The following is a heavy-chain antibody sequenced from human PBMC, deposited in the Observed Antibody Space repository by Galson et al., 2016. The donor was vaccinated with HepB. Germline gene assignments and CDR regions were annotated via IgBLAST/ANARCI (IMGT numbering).Heavy chain of an antibody. V-gene: IGHV1-69*13. Sequence: SVKVSCKASGGTFSSYAISWVRQAPGQGLEWMGGIIPIFGTANYAQKFQGRVTITADESTSTAYMELSSLRSEDTAVYYCARGAAAGMGYYYYYGMDVWGQGTRSPSP. J-gene: IGHJ6*02. CDR2: IIPIFGTA. CDR1: GGTFSSYA. CDR3: ARGAAAGMGYYYYYGMDV. D-gene: IGHD6-13*01.